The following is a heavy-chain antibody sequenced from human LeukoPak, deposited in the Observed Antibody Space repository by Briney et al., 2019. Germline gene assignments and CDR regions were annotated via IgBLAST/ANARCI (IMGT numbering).Heavy chain of an antibody. CDR1: GFTFSSYW. J-gene: IGHJ4*02. V-gene: IGHV3-7*03. CDR3: AKGVGYFDWAPGY. CDR2: IKQDGSEK. Sequence: GGSLRLSCAASGFTFSSYWMSWVRQAPGKGLEWVANIKQDGSEKYYVDSVKGRFTISRDNSKNTLYLQMNSLRAEDTAVYYCAKGVGYFDWAPGYWGQGTLVTVSS. D-gene: IGHD3-9*01.